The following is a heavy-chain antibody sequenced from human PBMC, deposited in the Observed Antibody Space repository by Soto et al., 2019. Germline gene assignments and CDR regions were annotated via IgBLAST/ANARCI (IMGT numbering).Heavy chain of an antibody. Sequence: VGFLRLSCAASGFTFRSYAMSWLRQPPGKGLEWVSAISDSGGTTYYADSVKGRFSISRDNSKNTLHLQMNSLRADDTAVYYCAKDPKKAVPGMWGQGP. J-gene: IGHJ4*02. CDR1: GFTFRSYA. D-gene: IGHD6-19*01. CDR2: ISDSGGTT. CDR3: AKDPKKAVPGM. V-gene: IGHV3-23*01.